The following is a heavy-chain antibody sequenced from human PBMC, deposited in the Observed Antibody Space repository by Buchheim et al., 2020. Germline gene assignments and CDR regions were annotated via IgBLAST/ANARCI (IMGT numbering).Heavy chain of an antibody. CDR1: GGSISTSSYY. V-gene: IGHV4-39*01. CDR2: IFFAGSP. D-gene: IGHD6-19*01. CDR3: ARLAVTGDYFDY. Sequence: QLQLQESGPGLVKPSETLSLTCTVSGGSISTSSYYWGWIRQPPGKGLEWIGSIFFAGSPYYNPFLKSRVTVSVDTSKKQFSLNLNSVTAADTAVYYCARLAVTGDYFDYWGQGTL. J-gene: IGHJ4*02.